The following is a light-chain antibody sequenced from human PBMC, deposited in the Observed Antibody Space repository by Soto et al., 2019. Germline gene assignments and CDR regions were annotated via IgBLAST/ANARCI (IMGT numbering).Light chain of an antibody. CDR2: DAS. Sequence: AIQLTQSPSSLSASVGDRVTITCRASQGISSALAWYQQKPGKAPMLLIYDASSLESGVPSRFSGSGSGTDFTLTISSLQPEDFATYSCQQFNSYPLSFGQGTRLEIK. J-gene: IGKJ5*01. CDR1: QGISSA. CDR3: QQFNSYPLS. V-gene: IGKV1-13*02.